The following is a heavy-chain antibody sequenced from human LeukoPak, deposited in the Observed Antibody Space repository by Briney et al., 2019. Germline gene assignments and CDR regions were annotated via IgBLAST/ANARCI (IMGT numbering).Heavy chain of an antibody. CDR2: ISGSGGST. CDR1: GFTFSSYA. V-gene: IGHV3-23*01. J-gene: IGHJ4*02. CDR3: AKALKVGYSYXKXYFXY. D-gene: IGHD5-18*01. Sequence: GGSLRLSCAASGFTFSSYAMSWVRQAPGKGLEWVSAISGSGGSTYYADSVKGRFTISRDNSKNTLYLQMNSLRAEDTAVYYCAKALKVGYSYXKXYFXYXGQGTLVT.